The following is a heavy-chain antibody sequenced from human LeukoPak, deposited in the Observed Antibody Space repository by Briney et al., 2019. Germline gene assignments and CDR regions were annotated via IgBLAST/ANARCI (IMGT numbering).Heavy chain of an antibody. CDR1: GDSINSAAYY. D-gene: IGHD3-3*01. CDR2: IYYSGST. J-gene: IGHJ4*02. CDR3: ARDNDFWSGYYSFDF. Sequence: KPSETLSLTCTVSGDSINSAAYYWSWIRQHPGKGLEWIGYIYYSGSTSYNPSLQSRVTISIDTSMNQFSLKLSSVTAADTAVYYCARDNDFWSGYYSFDFWGRGTLVTVSS. V-gene: IGHV4-31*03.